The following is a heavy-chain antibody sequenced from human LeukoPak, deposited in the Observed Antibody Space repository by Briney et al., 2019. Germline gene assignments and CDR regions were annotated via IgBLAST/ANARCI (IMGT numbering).Heavy chain of an antibody. CDR1: GFTFSDYY. V-gene: IGHV3-11*04. CDR2: ISSSGSTI. Sequence: GGSLRLSCAASGFTFSDYYMSWIRQAPGKGLEWVSYISSSGSTIYYADSVKGRFTISRDNAKNSLYLQMNSLRAEDTAVYYCARDGVIFGVVTYYFDYWGQGTLVTVSS. D-gene: IGHD3-3*01. J-gene: IGHJ4*02. CDR3: ARDGVIFGVVTYYFDY.